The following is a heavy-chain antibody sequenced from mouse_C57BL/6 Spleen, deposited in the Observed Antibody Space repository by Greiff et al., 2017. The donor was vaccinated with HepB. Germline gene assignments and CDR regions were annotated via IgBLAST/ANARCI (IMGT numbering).Heavy chain of an antibody. Sequence: QVHVKQPGAELVKPGASVKLSCKASGYTFTSYWMHWVKQRPGQGLEWIGMIHPNSGSTNYNEKFKSKATLTVDKSSSTAYMQLSSLTSEDSAVYYCFVTTVVAGDYFDYWGQGTTLTVSS. CDR3: FVTTVVAGDYFDY. J-gene: IGHJ2*01. V-gene: IGHV1-64*01. CDR1: GYTFTSYW. CDR2: IHPNSGST. D-gene: IGHD1-1*01.